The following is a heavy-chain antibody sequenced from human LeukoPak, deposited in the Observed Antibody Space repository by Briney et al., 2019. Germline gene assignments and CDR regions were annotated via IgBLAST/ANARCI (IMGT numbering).Heavy chain of an antibody. CDR3: ASDRTYSSSFDY. V-gene: IGHV1-69*13. D-gene: IGHD6-6*01. J-gene: IGHJ4*02. CDR2: IIPIFGTA. CDR1: GGTFSSYA. Sequence: ASVKVSCKASGGTFSSYAISWVRQAPGQGLEWMGGIIPIFGTANYAQKFQGRVTITADESTSTAYMELSSLRSEDTAVYYCASDRTYSSSFDYWGQGTLVTVSS.